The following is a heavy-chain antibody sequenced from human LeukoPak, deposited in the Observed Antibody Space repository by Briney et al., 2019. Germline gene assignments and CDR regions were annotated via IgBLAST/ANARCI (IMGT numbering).Heavy chain of an antibody. CDR2: IKTKTNGGTA. CDR3: ATEGFTYGYHGIDI. D-gene: IGHD5-18*01. V-gene: IGHV3-15*01. CDR1: GFTFSTYE. Sequence: GGSLRLSCAASGFTFSTYEINWVRRAPGKGLDWVGRIKTKTNGGTADYSPPVKGRFTISRDDSKNTLYLQMNSLKTDDTAVYYCATEGFTYGYHGIDIWGQGTIVTVSS. J-gene: IGHJ3*02.